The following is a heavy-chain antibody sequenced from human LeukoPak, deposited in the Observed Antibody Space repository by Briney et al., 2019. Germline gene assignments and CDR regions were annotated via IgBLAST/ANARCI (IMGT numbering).Heavy chain of an antibody. CDR3: ARTSERGQQLVLAFDI. CDR1: GGSFSGYY. V-gene: IGHV4-34*01. D-gene: IGHD6-13*01. Sequence: PSETLSLTCAVYGGSFSGYYWSWIRQPPGKGLEWIGEINHSGSTNYNPSLKSRVTISVDTSKNQFSLKLSSVTAADTAVYYCARTSERGQQLVLAFDIWGQGTMVTVSS. CDR2: INHSGST. J-gene: IGHJ3*02.